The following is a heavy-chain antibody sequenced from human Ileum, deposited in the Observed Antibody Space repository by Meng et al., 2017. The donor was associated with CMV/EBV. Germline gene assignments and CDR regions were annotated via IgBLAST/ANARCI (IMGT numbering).Heavy chain of an antibody. CDR2: VSYDGSNT. D-gene: IGHD2-8*01. J-gene: IGHJ4*02. CDR1: SA. CDR3: ARDQGLMVYASTRGYTGFFDY. V-gene: IGHV3-30*04. Sequence: SAMHWGRQAPVKGLQWVTIVSYDGSNTYYAGSVKGQFPISRDNSKNTLYLQMNSLRAEDTAVYYCARDQGLMVYASTRGYTGFFDYWGQGTLVTVSS.